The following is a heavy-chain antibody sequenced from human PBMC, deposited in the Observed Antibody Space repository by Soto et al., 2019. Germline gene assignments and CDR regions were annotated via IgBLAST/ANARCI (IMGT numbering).Heavy chain of an antibody. CDR1: GFTFSSYS. J-gene: IGHJ6*02. Sequence: EVQLVESGGGLVQPGGSLRLSCAASGFTFSSYSMNWVRQAPGKGLEWVSYISSSSSTIYYADSVKGRFTISRDNAKNSLYLQMNSLRDEDTAVYYCARELLWFGESKDGMDVWGQGTTFTVSS. CDR3: ARELLWFGESKDGMDV. CDR2: ISSSSSTI. D-gene: IGHD3-10*01. V-gene: IGHV3-48*02.